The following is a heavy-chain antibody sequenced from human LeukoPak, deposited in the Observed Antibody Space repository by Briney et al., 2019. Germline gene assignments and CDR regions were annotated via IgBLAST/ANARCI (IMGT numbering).Heavy chain of an antibody. D-gene: IGHD4-11*01. Sequence: PGGSLRLSCAASGFTFSGSAMHWVRHASGKGLEWVGRIRSKANSYATAYAASVKGRFTISRDDSKNTAYLQMNSLKTEDTAVYYCAREREVMGTTSDWGQGTLVTVSS. CDR1: GFTFSGSA. CDR2: IRSKANSYAT. CDR3: AREREVMGTTSD. J-gene: IGHJ4*02. V-gene: IGHV3-73*01.